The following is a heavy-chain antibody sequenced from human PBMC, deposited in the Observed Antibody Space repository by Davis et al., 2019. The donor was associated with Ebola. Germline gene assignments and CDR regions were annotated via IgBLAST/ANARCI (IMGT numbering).Heavy chain of an antibody. CDR3: ARDDIVVVSAAIGFYYGMDV. D-gene: IGHD2-2*01. Sequence: GGSLRLSCAASGFTFSSYYMNWVRQAPGKGLEWVSSISSSSNYIYYADSMKGRFTNSRDNAKNSVYLQMNSLRDEDTAGYYCARDDIVVVSAAIGFYYGMDVWGKGTTVTVSS. V-gene: IGHV3-21*01. CDR2: ISSSSNYI. J-gene: IGHJ6*04. CDR1: GFTFSSYY.